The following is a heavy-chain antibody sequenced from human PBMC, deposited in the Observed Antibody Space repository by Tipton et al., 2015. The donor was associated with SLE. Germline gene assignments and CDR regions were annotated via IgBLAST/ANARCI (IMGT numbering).Heavy chain of an antibody. Sequence: GSLRLSCAVYRGSFSGYYWSWIRQAPGKGLEWVAGANWNAGNTGYAESVKGRFTISRDNAKKFLYLQMDSLRAEDTALYYCARDLYPYGMEVWGQGTTVTVSS. V-gene: IGHV3-20*04. CDR1: RGSFSGYY. CDR3: ARDLYPYGMEV. D-gene: IGHD3-10*01. J-gene: IGHJ6*02. CDR2: ANWNAGNT.